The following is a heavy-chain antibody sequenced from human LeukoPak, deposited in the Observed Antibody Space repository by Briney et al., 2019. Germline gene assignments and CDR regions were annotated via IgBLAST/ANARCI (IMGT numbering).Heavy chain of an antibody. V-gene: IGHV1-18*01. CDR3: ARVRVYDSSGYYGAFDI. Sequence: ASVKVSCKASGYTFTSYGISWVRQAPGQGLEWMGWISAYNGNTNYAQKLQGRVTMTTDTSTSTAYMELRSLRSDDTAVYYCARVRVYDSSGYYGAFDIRGQGTMVTVSS. CDR1: GYTFTSYG. D-gene: IGHD3-22*01. CDR2: ISAYNGNT. J-gene: IGHJ3*02.